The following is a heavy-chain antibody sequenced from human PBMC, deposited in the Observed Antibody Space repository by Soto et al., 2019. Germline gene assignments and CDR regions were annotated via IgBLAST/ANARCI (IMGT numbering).Heavy chain of an antibody. V-gene: IGHV3-9*01. D-gene: IGHD1-26*01. Sequence: PGGSLRLSCAASGFTFSTYGMHWVRQAPGKGLEWVSGISWNSGSIGYADSVKGRFTISRDNAKNSLYLQMNSLRAEDTALYYCAKGLYSGSYLSIFDYWGQGPLVTVSS. J-gene: IGHJ4*02. CDR3: AKGLYSGSYLSIFDY. CDR2: ISWNSGSI. CDR1: GFTFSTYG.